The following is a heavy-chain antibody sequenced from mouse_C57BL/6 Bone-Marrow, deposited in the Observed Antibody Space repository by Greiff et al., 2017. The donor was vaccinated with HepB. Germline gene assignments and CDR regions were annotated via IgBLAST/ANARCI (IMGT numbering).Heavy chain of an antibody. J-gene: IGHJ4*01. Sequence: VHVKQSGAELVRPGSSVKMSCKTSGYTFTSYGINWVKQRPGQGLEWIGYIYIGNGYTEYNEKFKGKATLTSDTSSSTAYMQLSSLTSEDSAIYVCARWGLYYDYDGPLDYWGQGTSVTVSS. CDR2: IYIGNGYT. CDR1: GYTFTSYG. D-gene: IGHD2-4*01. V-gene: IGHV1-58*01. CDR3: ARWGLYYDYDGPLDY.